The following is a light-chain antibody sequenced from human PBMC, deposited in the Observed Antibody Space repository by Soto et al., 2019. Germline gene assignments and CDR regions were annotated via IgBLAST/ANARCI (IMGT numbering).Light chain of an antibody. CDR3: QQYDEYPYT. V-gene: IGKV1-5*01. CDR2: DAS. Sequence: DIQMTQSPSTLSGSLGDILTFACRASQSISHWLAWYQKRPGKAPKLLIYDASTLESGVPSTFSGSGSGTEFSLTISSLQPDDFATYYCQQYDEYPYTFGQGTRLEIK. CDR1: QSISHW. J-gene: IGKJ5*01.